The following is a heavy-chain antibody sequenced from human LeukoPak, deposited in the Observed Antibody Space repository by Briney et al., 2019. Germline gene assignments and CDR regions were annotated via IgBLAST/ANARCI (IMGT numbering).Heavy chain of an antibody. V-gene: IGHV3-30*04. CDR3: VRAQGTSRWSDWFDS. CDR2: IFYDGSTT. J-gene: IGHJ5*01. D-gene: IGHD6-13*01. Sequence: QSGGSLRLSCAASGFTFSSCSMRWVRQAPGRGPEWVGLIFYDGSTTKFAHSVKGRFTISRDNSKSTLFLQMNSLRPEDTAMYYCVRAQGTSRWSDWFDSWGQGTLVTVSS. CDR1: GFTFSSCS.